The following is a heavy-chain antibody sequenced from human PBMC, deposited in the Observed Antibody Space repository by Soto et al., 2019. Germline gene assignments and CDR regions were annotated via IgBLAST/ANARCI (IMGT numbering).Heavy chain of an antibody. CDR3: ATQGQIRWPIPGWFDP. D-gene: IGHD4-17*01. CDR2: IKQDGSEK. J-gene: IGHJ5*02. CDR1: GFTFSSYW. Sequence: GGSLRLSCAASGFTFSSYWMSWVRQAPGKGLEWVANIKQDGSEKYYVDSVKGRLTISRDNAKNSLYLQMNSLRAEDSAVYYCATQGQIRWPIPGWFDPWGQGTLVTVSS. V-gene: IGHV3-7*05.